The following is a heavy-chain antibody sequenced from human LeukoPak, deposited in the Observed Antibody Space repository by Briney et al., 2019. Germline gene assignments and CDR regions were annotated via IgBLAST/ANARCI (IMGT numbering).Heavy chain of an antibody. D-gene: IGHD3-10*01. Sequence: SETLSLTCTVSGGSISSRPYYWGWIRQPPGKGLEWLGSFSYSGSTYYKPSLKSRVTISVDTSKNQFSLKLSSMTAADTAVYYCARGGPMVRGCFDYWGQGTLVTVSS. V-gene: IGHV4-39*01. CDR2: FSYSGST. CDR1: GGSISSRPYY. J-gene: IGHJ4*02. CDR3: ARGGPMVRGCFDY.